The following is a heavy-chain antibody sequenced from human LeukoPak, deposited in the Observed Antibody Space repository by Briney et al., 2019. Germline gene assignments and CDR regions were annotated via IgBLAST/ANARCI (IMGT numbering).Heavy chain of an antibody. J-gene: IGHJ5*02. CDR1: GYTLTELS. CDR3: ATAGYSSSSSSWFDP. CDR2: FDPEDGET. D-gene: IGHD6-6*01. V-gene: IGHV1-24*01. Sequence: GASVKVSCKVSGYTLTELSIHWVRQAPGKGLEWMGGFDPEDGETIYAQKFQGRVTMTEDTSTDTAYMELSSLRSEDTAVYYCATAGYSSSSSSWFDPWGQGTLVTVSS.